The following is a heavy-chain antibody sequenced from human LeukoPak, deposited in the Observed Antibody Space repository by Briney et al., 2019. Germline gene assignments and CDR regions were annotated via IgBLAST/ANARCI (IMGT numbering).Heavy chain of an antibody. CDR1: GFTFSSTW. J-gene: IGHJ4*02. V-gene: IGHV3-74*01. D-gene: IGHD1-26*01. CDR3: ARDRGSTEFDY. Sequence: GGSLRLSCAASGFTFSSTWMHWVRQVPGKGLVWVSRINSDGSRISYADSVKGRFTISRDNAKNTVYLQMNSLRAEDTAVYYCARDRGSTEFDYWGQGTLVTVSS. CDR2: INSDGSRI.